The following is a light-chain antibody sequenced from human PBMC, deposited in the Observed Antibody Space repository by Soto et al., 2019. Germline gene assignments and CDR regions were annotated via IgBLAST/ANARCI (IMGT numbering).Light chain of an antibody. CDR2: DTS. CDR3: QQRTNLPLFT. CDR1: QSVSRY. Sequence: EIVLTQSPATLSLSPGEGATLSCRASQSVSRYLAWYQQKPGQAPRLLIYDTSNRAIGIPARFSGSGSGTVFTLTISSLEPEDSAVYYCQQRTNLPLFTFGPGTKVDIK. V-gene: IGKV3-11*01. J-gene: IGKJ3*01.